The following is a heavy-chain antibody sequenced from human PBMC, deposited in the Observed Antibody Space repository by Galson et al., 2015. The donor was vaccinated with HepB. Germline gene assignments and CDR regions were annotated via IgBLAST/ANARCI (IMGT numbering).Heavy chain of an antibody. CDR2: TYYRSKWYN. CDR1: GDSVSSNSAA. J-gene: IGHJ4*02. V-gene: IGHV6-1*01. CDR3: ARDSEASYGSGSVYDY. D-gene: IGHD3-10*01. Sequence: CAISGDSVSSNSAAWNWIRQSPSRGLEWLGRTYYRSKWYNDYAVSVKSRITINPDTSKNQFSLQLNSVTPEDTAVYYCARDSEASYGSGSVYDYWGQGTLVTVSS.